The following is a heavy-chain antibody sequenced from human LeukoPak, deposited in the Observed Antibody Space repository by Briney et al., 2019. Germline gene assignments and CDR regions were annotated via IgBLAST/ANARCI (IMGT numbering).Heavy chain of an antibody. D-gene: IGHD1-26*01. CDR1: GGTFSSYA. CDR3: ARGKASGSYYHYYMDV. CDR2: IIPIFGTA. Sequence: ASVKVSCKASGGTFSSYAISWVRQAPGQGLEWMGGIIPIFGTANYAQKFQGRVTITADESTSTAYMELSSLRSEDTAVYYCARGKASGSYYHYYMDVWGKGTTVTVSS. J-gene: IGHJ6*03. V-gene: IGHV1-69*13.